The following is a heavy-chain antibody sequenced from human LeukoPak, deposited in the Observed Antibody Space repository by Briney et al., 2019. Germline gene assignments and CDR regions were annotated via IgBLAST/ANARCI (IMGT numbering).Heavy chain of an antibody. J-gene: IGHJ5*02. CDR2: IYYRGST. Sequence: SETLSLTRTVSGGSISSTIYYWGWIRQPPGKGLEWIGSIYYRGSTYYNPSLKSRVAISVDTSKNQFSLKLSSVTAADTAVYYCARDSRSGWGNWFDPWGQGTLVTVSS. CDR3: ARDSRSGWGNWFDP. V-gene: IGHV4-39*07. D-gene: IGHD6-19*01. CDR1: GGSISSTIYY.